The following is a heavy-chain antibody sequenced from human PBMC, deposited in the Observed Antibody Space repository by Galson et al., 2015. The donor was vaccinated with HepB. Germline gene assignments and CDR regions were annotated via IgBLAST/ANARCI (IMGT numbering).Heavy chain of an antibody. Sequence: SETLSLTCAVYGGSFSGSYWSWIRQSPGKGLEWIGEVNHSGSTNYNPSLKSRVTLSVDTSKNQFSLKLTSVTAADTAVCYCARGFGNSFGYGYYYDGMDVWGQGTTVTVSS. J-gene: IGHJ6*02. CDR2: VNHSGST. CDR1: GGSFSGSY. D-gene: IGHD5-18*01. CDR3: ARGFGNSFGYGYYYDGMDV. V-gene: IGHV4-34*01.